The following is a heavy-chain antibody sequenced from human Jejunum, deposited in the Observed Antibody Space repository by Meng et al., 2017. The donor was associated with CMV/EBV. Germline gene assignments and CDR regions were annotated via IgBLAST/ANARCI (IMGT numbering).Heavy chain of an antibody. CDR1: GYTFTPHC. CDR3: VRDFWSDFYAY. J-gene: IGHJ4*02. Sequence: LVPSGGEVKKPGALVEVSLKTSGYTFTPHCNSWVRQAPGQGLEWVGWSSTSNGNTHYAQKVQDRVTMTTDTSTSTAYMELRSLTSDDTAVYYCVRDFWSDFYAYWGQGTLVTVSS. V-gene: IGHV1-18*01. CDR2: SSTSNGNT. D-gene: IGHD3-3*01.